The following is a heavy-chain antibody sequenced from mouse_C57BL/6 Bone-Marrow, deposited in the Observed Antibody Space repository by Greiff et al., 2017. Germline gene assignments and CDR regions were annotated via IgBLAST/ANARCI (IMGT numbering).Heavy chain of an antibody. V-gene: IGHV5-15*01. Sequence: EVNVVESGGGLVQPGGSLKLSCAASGFTFSDYGMAWVRQAPRKGPEWVAFISTLAYSIYYADTVTGRFTISGENANSTLYLEMSSLRSEDTAMYYCARLRRGNFDYWGQGTTLTVSS. CDR3: ARLRRGNFDY. CDR1: GFTFSDYG. J-gene: IGHJ2*01. CDR2: ISTLAYSI.